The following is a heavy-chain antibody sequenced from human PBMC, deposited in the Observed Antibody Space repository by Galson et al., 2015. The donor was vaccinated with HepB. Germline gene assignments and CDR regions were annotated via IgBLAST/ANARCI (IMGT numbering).Heavy chain of an antibody. CDR3: ARDWGGMVARFEY. D-gene: IGHD3-16*01. CDR2: IKQDGSEK. J-gene: IGHJ4*02. CDR1: GFTFSTFW. Sequence: SLRLSCAASGFTFSTFWMSWFRQAPGKGLEWVANIKQDGSEKHYVDSVKGRFTISRDNAKNALYLQMNSLRAEDTAVYYCARDWGGMVARFEYWGQGTLVTVSS. V-gene: IGHV3-7*01.